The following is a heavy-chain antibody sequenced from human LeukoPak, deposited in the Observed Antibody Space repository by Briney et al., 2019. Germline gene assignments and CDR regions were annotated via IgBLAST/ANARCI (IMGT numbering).Heavy chain of an antibody. J-gene: IGHJ3*02. V-gene: IGHV3-23*01. CDR3: ARPLSGQLWWETPRPHDAFDI. CDR1: GFTFSSYG. Sequence: GGSLRLSCAASGFTFSSYGMSWVRQVPGKGLEWVSAISGSGDTPYYTDSVKGRFTISRDNSKNTLYLQMNSLRAEDTAVYYCARPLSGQLWWETPRPHDAFDIWGQGTMVTVSS. CDR2: ISGSGDTP. D-gene: IGHD5-18*01.